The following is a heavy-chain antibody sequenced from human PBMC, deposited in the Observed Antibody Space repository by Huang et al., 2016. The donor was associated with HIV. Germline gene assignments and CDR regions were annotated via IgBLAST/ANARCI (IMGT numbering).Heavy chain of an antibody. Sequence: QVQLVESGGGVVQPGRSLRLSCAASGFTLRSFAIHWVRQAPGKGLEGVAVISYDATNKNSADSVKGRFTISRDNSKNTLYLQMNSLRPEDTAVYYCARGGPGMMAIDYWGQGTLVTVSS. CDR2: ISYDATNK. CDR1: GFTLRSFA. V-gene: IGHV3-30-3*01. CDR3: ARGGPGMMAIDY. J-gene: IGHJ4*02. D-gene: IGHD3-16*01.